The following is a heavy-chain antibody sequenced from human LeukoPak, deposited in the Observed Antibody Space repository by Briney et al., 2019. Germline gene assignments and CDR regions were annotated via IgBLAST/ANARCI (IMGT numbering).Heavy chain of an antibody. CDR3: ARDPPLGSCSTISCPHLDY. J-gene: IGHJ4*02. CDR1: GFPFSRYS. Sequence: KPGGSLRLSCAASGFPFSRYSMNWVRQAPGKGLEWVSSISSSSSFIYYADSVKGRFTISRDNAKNSLYLQMNSLRAEDTAVYYCARDPPLGSCSTISCPHLDYWGQGTLVTVSS. CDR2: ISSSSSFI. D-gene: IGHD2-2*01. V-gene: IGHV3-21*01.